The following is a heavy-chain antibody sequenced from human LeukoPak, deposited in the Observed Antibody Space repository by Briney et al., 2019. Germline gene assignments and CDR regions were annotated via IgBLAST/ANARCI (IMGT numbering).Heavy chain of an antibody. CDR3: ARDRGVNFPGIAAATFDY. CDR2: ISYDGSNK. D-gene: IGHD6-13*01. V-gene: IGHV3-30-3*01. J-gene: IGHJ4*02. CDR1: GFTFRNYW. Sequence: PGGSLRLSCAASGFTFRNYWMHWVRQAPGKGLEWVAGISYDGSNKYYADSVKGRFTISRDNSKNTLYLQMNSLRAEDTAVYYCARDRGVNFPGIAAATFDYWGQGTLVTVSS.